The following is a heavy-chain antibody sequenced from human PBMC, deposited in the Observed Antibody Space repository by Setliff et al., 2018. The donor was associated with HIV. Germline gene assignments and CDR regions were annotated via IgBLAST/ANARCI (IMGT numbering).Heavy chain of an antibody. CDR2: IYTSGST. V-gene: IGHV4-61*02. CDR3: ARYSPRGYTLTGPY. Sequence: SETLSLTCSVSGGSISSSSYYGGWIRQPAGKGLEWIGRIYTSGSTNYNPSLKSRVTMSVDTSKNQFSLKLSSVAAADTAVYYCARYSPRGYTLTGPYWGQGTLVTVSS. D-gene: IGHD6-25*01. CDR1: GGSISSSSYY. J-gene: IGHJ4*02.